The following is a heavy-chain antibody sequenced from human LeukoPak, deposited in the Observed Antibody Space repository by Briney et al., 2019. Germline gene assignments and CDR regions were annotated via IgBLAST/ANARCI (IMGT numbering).Heavy chain of an antibody. V-gene: IGHV4-61*02. CDR1: GGSISSGSYY. Sequence: PSETLSLTCTVSGGSISSGSYYWSWIRQPPRKGLEWVGRIYTSGSTNYNPSLKSRVTISVDTSKNQFSLKLSSVTAADTAVYYCARDGLPAVDRWFDPWGQGTLVTVFS. J-gene: IGHJ5*02. CDR3: ARDGLPAVDRWFDP. D-gene: IGHD3-22*01. CDR2: IYTSGST.